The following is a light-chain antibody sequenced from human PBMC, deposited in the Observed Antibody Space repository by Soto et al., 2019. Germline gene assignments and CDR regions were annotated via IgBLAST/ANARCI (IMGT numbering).Light chain of an antibody. J-gene: IGKJ4*01. V-gene: IGKV3-20*01. CDR1: QSVNNNF. CDR2: GAS. Sequence: DIVLTQSPVTLSLSPGERATLSCRASQSVNNNFLAWYQQKPGQAPRLLIYGASSRSTGIPDRFSGSGSGTDLTLTINRLDPEDFAVYYCQHYVTYPLTFGGGNKVEIK. CDR3: QHYVTYPLT.